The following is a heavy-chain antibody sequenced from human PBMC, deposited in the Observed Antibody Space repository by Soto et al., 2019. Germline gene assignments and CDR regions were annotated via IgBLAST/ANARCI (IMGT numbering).Heavy chain of an antibody. D-gene: IGHD3-10*01. Sequence: GGSLRLSCAASGFTFSSYSMNWVRQAPGKGLEWVSSISSSSSYIYYADSVKGRFTISRDNAKNSLYLQMNSLRAEDTAVYYCARLRSSGWFDPWGQGTLVTVSS. J-gene: IGHJ5*02. CDR2: ISSSSSYI. CDR1: GFTFSSYS. V-gene: IGHV3-21*01. CDR3: ARLRSSGWFDP.